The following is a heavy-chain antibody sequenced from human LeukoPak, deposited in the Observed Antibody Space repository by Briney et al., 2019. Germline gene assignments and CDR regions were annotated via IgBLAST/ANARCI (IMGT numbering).Heavy chain of an antibody. V-gene: IGHV1-46*01. CDR1: GYTFTGYY. Sequence: ASVKVSCKASGYTFTGYYMHWVRQAPGQGLEWMGIINPSGGSTSYAQKFQGRVTMTRDTSTSTVYMELSSLRSEDTAVYYCASRTEPGIAVAGNYYMDVWGKGTTVTVSS. CDR2: INPSGGST. J-gene: IGHJ6*03. D-gene: IGHD6-19*01. CDR3: ASRTEPGIAVAGNYYMDV.